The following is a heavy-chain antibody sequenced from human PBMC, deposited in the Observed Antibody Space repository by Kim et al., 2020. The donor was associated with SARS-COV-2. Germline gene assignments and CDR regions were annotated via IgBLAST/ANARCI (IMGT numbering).Heavy chain of an antibody. CDR2: INTNTGNP. D-gene: IGHD3-10*01. V-gene: IGHV7-4-1*02. CDR3: ARDSEFYGSGIYEPNWFDP. J-gene: IGHJ5*02. CDR1: GYTFTSYA. Sequence: ASVKVSCKASGYTFTSYAMNWVRQAPGQGLEWMGWINTNTGNPTYAQGFTGRFVFSLDTSVSTAYLQISSLKAEDTAVYYCARDSEFYGSGIYEPNWFDPWGQVTLVTVSS.